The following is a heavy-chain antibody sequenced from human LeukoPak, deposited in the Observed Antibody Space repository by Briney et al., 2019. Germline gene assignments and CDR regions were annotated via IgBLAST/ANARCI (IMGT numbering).Heavy chain of an antibody. V-gene: IGHV4-4*07. CDR2: IYTSGST. D-gene: IGHD1-26*01. J-gene: IGHJ6*03. CDR1: GGSISSCY. CDR3: ARGEVSRAFSYYMDV. Sequence: SETLSLTCTVSGGSISSCYWSWIRQPAGKGLEWIGRIYTSGSTNYNPSLKSRVTMSVDTSKNQFSLKLSSVTAADTAVYYCARGEVSRAFSYYMDVWGKGTTVTVSS.